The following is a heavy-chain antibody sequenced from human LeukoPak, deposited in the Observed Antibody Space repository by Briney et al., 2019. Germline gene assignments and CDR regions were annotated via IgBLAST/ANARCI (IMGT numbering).Heavy chain of an antibody. D-gene: IGHD3-9*01. CDR2: INPNSGGT. J-gene: IGHJ4*02. V-gene: IGHV1-2*02. CDR3: AQQPEYEILTGYYNPLDY. Sequence: ASVKFSCKASGYTFTGYYMHWVRQAPGQGLEWMGWINPNSGGTHYAQNFQGRITMTRDTSISTAYMELSRLRSDDTAVYYFAQQPEYEILTGYYNPLDYWGQGTLVTVSS. CDR1: GYTFTGYY.